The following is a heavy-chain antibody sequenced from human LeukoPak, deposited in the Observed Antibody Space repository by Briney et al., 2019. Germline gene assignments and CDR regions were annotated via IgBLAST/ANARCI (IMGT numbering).Heavy chain of an antibody. J-gene: IGHJ5*02. V-gene: IGHV1-69*04. CDR1: GGTFSSYA. CDR3: ARKGEVGYNWSAHWFDP. D-gene: IGHD1-1*01. Sequence: ASVKVSCKASGGTFSSYAISWVRQAPGQGLEWMGRIIPILGIANYAQKFQGRVTITADKSTSTAYMELSSLRSEDTAVYYCARKGEVGYNWSAHWFDPWGQGTLVTVSS. CDR2: IIPILGIA.